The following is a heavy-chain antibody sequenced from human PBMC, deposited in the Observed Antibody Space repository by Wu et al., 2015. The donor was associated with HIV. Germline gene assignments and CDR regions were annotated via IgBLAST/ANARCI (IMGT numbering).Heavy chain of an antibody. V-gene: IGHV1-69*12. CDR2: ILPIFDTP. Sequence: QVQLVQSGPEVKKPGSSVKVSCKASGGPFRTYAFNWVRQAPGQGLEWMGGILPIFDTPNYAQKFQGRVTITADESTSTAYMEVKSLRSEDTAVFYCATQYSGYAYDVFDIWGQGTVVFVSS. D-gene: IGHD5-12*01. J-gene: IGHJ3*02. CDR3: ATQYSGYAYDVFDI. CDR1: GGPFRTYA.